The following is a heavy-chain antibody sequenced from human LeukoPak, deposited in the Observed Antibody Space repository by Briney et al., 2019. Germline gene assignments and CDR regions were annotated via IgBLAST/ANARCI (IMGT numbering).Heavy chain of an antibody. CDR3: ALTMVRGAIDFDY. D-gene: IGHD3-10*01. J-gene: IGHJ4*02. CDR1: GFTFSSYE. CDR2: ISSSGSTL. Sequence: GGSLRLSCAASGFTFSSYEMNWVRQAPGKGLEWVSYISSSGSTLYYADSVKGRFTISRDNAKNSLYLQMNSLRAEDTAVYYCALTMVRGAIDFDYWGQGTLVTVSS. V-gene: IGHV3-48*03.